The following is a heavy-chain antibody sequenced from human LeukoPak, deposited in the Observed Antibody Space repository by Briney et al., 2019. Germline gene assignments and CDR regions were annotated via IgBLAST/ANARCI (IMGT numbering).Heavy chain of an antibody. CDR2: INHSGST. CDR1: GGSISSSSYH. Sequence: SETLSLTCTVSGGSISSSSYHWGWIRQPPGKGLEWIGEINHSGSTNYNPSLKSRVTISVDTSKNQFSLKLTSVTAADTAVYYCARTPGYSRSYRYWGQGTLVTVSS. D-gene: IGHD6-6*01. J-gene: IGHJ4*02. CDR3: ARTPGYSRSYRY. V-gene: IGHV4-39*07.